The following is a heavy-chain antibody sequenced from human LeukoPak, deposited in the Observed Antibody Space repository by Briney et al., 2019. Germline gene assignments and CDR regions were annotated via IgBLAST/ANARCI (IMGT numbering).Heavy chain of an antibody. J-gene: IGHJ6*03. CDR3: ARAGDIVVVPAATPFDYYYYYMDV. CDR1: GFTFSSYG. Sequence: GGSLRLSCTASGFTFSSYGMHWVRQAPGKGLYWVSFIPYDGSDKYYADSVKGRFTISRDNSKNTLYLQMNSLRDEDTAVYYCARAGDIVVVPAATPFDYYYYYMDVWGKGTTVTASS. V-gene: IGHV3-30*06. CDR2: IPYDGSDK. D-gene: IGHD2-2*01.